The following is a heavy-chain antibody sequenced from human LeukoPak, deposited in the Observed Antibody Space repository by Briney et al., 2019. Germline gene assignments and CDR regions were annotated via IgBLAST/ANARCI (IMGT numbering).Heavy chain of an antibody. CDR3: AREATWGEWYFDH. CDR2: IARDVGAK. J-gene: IGHJ4*02. D-gene: IGHD3-3*01. CDR1: GFTFSNHS. Sequence: PRPSLRPSCVASGFTFSNHSIHCGPQAPRKGLEWGSVIARDVGAKFYADSVKVQFTLSRNNPKNMFLLQMNVLTVEDTAIYCGAREATWGEWYFDHWGQGTPVTVSS. V-gene: IGHV3-30*03.